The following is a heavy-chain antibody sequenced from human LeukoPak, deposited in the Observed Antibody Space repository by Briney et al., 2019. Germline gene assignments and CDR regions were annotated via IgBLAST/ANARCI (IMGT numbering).Heavy chain of an antibody. D-gene: IGHD6-13*01. V-gene: IGHV3-21*01. CDR3: ASSASLYSSSWDNWFDP. J-gene: IGHJ5*02. CDR1: GFTFSSYS. Sequence: SGGSLRLSCAASGFTFSSYSMNWVRQAPGKGLEWVSSISSSSSYVYYADSVKGRFTISRDNAKNSPYLQMNSLRAEDTAVYYCASSASLYSSSWDNWFDPWGQGTLVTVSS. CDR2: ISSSSSYV.